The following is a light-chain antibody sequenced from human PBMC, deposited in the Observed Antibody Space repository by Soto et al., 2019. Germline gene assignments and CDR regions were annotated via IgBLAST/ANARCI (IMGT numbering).Light chain of an antibody. J-gene: IGLJ2*01. Sequence: QSALTQPASVSGSPGQSITISCTGTSSDVGGYNYVSWYQQHPGKAPKLMIYEVSYRPSGVPNRFSASKSGNTASLTISGLQAEDEADYYCSSYTSSSTLVFGGGTKLTVL. CDR1: SSDVGGYNY. CDR2: EVS. V-gene: IGLV2-14*01. CDR3: SSYTSSSTLV.